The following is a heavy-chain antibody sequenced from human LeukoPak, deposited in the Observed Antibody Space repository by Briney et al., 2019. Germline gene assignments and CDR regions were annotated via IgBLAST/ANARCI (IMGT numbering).Heavy chain of an antibody. V-gene: IGHV3-23*01. D-gene: IGHD3-10*01. CDR2: ISGSGGST. J-gene: IGHJ4*02. CDR3: ATSWGDGSFDY. CDR1: GFTFSSYA. Sequence: GGSLRLSCAASGFTFSSYAMSWVRQAPGKGLEWVSAISGSGGSTYYADSVKGRFTISRDNAKNSLYLQMNSLRAEDTAVYYCATSWGDGSFDYWGQGTLVTVSS.